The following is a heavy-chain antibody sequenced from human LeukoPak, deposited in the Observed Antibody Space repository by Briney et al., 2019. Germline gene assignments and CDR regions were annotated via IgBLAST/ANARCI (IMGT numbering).Heavy chain of an antibody. CDR1: GFSFSDYW. Sequence: GGSLRLSCAASGFSFSDYWMNWVRQAPGKGLEWVSSISSSSSYIYYADSVKGRFTISRDNAKNSLYLQMNSLRAEDTAVYYCAGIQDDYVWGSYHRFDYWGQGTLVTVSS. CDR3: AGIQDDYVWGSYHRFDY. J-gene: IGHJ4*02. CDR2: ISSSSSYI. V-gene: IGHV3-21*01. D-gene: IGHD3-16*02.